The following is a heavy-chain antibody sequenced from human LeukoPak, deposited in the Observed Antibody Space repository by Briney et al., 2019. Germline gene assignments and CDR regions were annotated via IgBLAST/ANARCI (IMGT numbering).Heavy chain of an antibody. CDR1: GFTFSSYS. D-gene: IGHD3-22*01. CDR2: ISSSSTI. J-gene: IGHJ4*02. V-gene: IGHV3-48*04. Sequence: GGSLRLSCAASGFTFSSYSMNWVRQAPGKGLEWVSYISSSSTIYYADSVKGRFTISRDNAENSLYLQMNSLRAEDTAVYYCARDGSYYDSSGFHSDYWGQGTLVTVSS. CDR3: ARDGSYYDSSGFHSDY.